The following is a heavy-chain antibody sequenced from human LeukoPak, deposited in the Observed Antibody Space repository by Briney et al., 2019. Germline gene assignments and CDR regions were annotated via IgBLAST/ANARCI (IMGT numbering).Heavy chain of an antibody. Sequence: GGSLRLSCVASGFTFSSYAMHWVRQTPGKGLEYVSGINSNGGSTHYANSVKGRFTISRDNSKHTLYLQMGSLRTEDMAVYYCARGAGGYYDFWSGYQTDYWGQGTLVTVSS. V-gene: IGHV3-64*01. CDR2: INSNGGST. CDR3: ARGAGGYYDFWSGYQTDY. CDR1: GFTFSSYA. D-gene: IGHD3-3*01. J-gene: IGHJ4*02.